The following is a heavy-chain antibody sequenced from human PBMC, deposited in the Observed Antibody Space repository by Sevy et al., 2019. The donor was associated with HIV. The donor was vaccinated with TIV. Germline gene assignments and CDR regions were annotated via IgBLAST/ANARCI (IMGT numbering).Heavy chain of an antibody. J-gene: IGHJ6*02. CDR2: IRGSGGST. CDR1: VFTFSSYA. D-gene: IGHD3-22*01. CDR3: HGDYDSSQLASYYYYGMDV. V-gene: IGHV3-23*01. Sequence: GGSLRLSCAASVFTFSSYAMSWVRQAPGKGLEWVSTIRGSGGSTYYADSVKGRFTISRDNFKNTLYLQMSSLRAEDTAVYYCHGDYDSSQLASYYYYGMDVWGQGTTVTVSS.